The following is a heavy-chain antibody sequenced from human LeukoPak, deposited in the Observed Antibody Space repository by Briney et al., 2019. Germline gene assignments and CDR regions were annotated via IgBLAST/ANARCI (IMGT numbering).Heavy chain of an antibody. CDR2: IRYDGSNK. D-gene: IGHD4-17*01. CDR3: ARDAYGDYVGGAFDI. CDR1: GFTFTNYG. V-gene: IGHV3-30*02. J-gene: IGHJ3*02. Sequence: PGGSLRLSCAASGFTFTNYGMQWVRQAPGKGLEWVAFIRYDGSNKYYADSVKGRFTISRDNAKNSLYLQMNSLRAEDTAVYYCARDAYGDYVGGAFDIGGQGTMVTVSS.